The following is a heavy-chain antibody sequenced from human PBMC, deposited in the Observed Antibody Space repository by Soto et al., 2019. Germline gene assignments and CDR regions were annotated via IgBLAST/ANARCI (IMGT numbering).Heavy chain of an antibody. CDR3: ARAKNLCSGGSCYSIDY. Sequence: QVQLVESGGGVVQPGRSLRLSCAASGFTFSTYGMHWVRQAPGKGLEWVAVIWNDGSNKYHADSVRGRFTISRDNSKDTLYLQMNSLRVDDTAVYYCARAKNLCSGGSCYSIDYWGQGTLVFVSS. CDR1: GFTFSTYG. J-gene: IGHJ4*02. V-gene: IGHV3-33*01. CDR2: IWNDGSNK. D-gene: IGHD2-15*01.